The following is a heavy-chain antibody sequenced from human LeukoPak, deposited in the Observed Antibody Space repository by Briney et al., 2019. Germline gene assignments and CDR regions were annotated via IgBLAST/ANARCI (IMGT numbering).Heavy chain of an antibody. D-gene: IGHD3-22*01. Sequence: QSGGSLRLSCAASGFTFSSYAMSWVRQAPGKGLVWVSRINSDGSSTTYADSVKGRFTISRDNAKNTLFLQMNSLRAEDTAVYYCARAQSQYYYDTSGYSTVYYFDYWGQGTLVTVSS. CDR3: ARAQSQYYYDTSGYSTVYYFDY. J-gene: IGHJ4*02. CDR2: INSDGSST. CDR1: GFTFSSYA. V-gene: IGHV3-74*01.